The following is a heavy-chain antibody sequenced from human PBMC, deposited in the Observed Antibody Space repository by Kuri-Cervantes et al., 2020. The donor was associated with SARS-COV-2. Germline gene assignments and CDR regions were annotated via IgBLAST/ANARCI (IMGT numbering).Heavy chain of an antibody. CDR3: ARRHGSGSIDY. Sequence: GGSLRLSCAASGFTFSSYSMNWVRQAPGKGLEWVSYISSSSSTIYYADSVKGRFTISRDNAKNTLYLQMNSLRAEDTAVYYCARRHGSGSIDYWGQGTLVTVSS. CDR1: GFTFSSYS. V-gene: IGHV3-48*01. CDR2: ISSSSSTI. D-gene: IGHD3-3*01. J-gene: IGHJ4*02.